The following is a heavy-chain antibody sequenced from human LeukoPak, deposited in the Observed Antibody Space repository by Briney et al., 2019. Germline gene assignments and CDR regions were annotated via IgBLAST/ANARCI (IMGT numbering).Heavy chain of an antibody. CDR2: ISWNSGSI. CDR3: AKDMGITMVRGVIMGYYGMDV. CDR1: GFTFDDYA. Sequence: GRSLRLSCAASGFTFDDYAMHWVRQAPGKGLEWVSGISWNSGSIGYADSVKGRFTISRDNAKNSLYLQMNSLRAEDTALYYCAKDMGITMVRGVIMGYYGMDVWGQGTTVTVSS. V-gene: IGHV3-9*01. D-gene: IGHD3-10*01. J-gene: IGHJ6*02.